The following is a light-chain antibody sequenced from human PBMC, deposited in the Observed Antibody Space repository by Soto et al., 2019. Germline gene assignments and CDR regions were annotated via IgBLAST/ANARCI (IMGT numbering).Light chain of an antibody. J-gene: IGLJ2*01. Sequence: LVLTQSPSASASLGASVKLTCTLSSGHSNFAIAWLQQQPDRGPRYLMKVNTDGSHDKGDGIPDRFSGSTSGAERYLTISSLQSEDEADYYCQTWGTGTHVVFGGGTKLTVL. V-gene: IGLV4-69*01. CDR2: VNTDGSH. CDR3: QTWGTGTHVV. CDR1: SGHSNFA.